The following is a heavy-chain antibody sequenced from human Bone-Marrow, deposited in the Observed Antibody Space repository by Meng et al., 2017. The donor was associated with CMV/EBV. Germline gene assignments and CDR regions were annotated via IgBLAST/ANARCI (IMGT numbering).Heavy chain of an antibody. D-gene: IGHD1-26*01. CDR2: IGTAGDT. CDR1: GFTFSSYD. CDR3: ARDRIVGAGGYYGMDV. Sequence: GESLKISCAASGFTFSSYDMHWVRQATGKGLEWVSAIGTAGDTYYPGSVKGRFTISRENAKNSLYLQMNSLRAGDTAVYYCARDRIVGAGGYYGMDVWGQGTTVTVYS. V-gene: IGHV3-13*01. J-gene: IGHJ6*02.